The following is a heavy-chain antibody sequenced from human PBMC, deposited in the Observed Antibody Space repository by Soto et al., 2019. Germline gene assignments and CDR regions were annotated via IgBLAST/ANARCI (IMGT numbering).Heavy chain of an antibody. J-gene: IGHJ4*02. D-gene: IGHD5-18*01. CDR2: IYYSGST. CDR1: GGSISSYY. V-gene: IGHV4-59*08. CDR3: ARRYGSCFDY. Sequence: QVQLQESGPGLVKPSETLALTCTVSGGSISSYYWRWIRQPPGKGLEWIGYIYYSGSTNYNPSLTSRVPISLDTSKNQFSLKLRSVTAADTAVYYCARRYGSCFDYWCPGTLVTVSS.